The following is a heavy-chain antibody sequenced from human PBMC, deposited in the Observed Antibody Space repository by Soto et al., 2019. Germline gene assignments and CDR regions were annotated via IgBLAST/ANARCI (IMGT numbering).Heavy chain of an antibody. D-gene: IGHD4-17*01. CDR1: ADTFNSYS. Sequence: QVQLVQSGAEVKKPGSSVKVSCKASADTFNSYSLSWLRQAPGQRLEWMGGITPVFGTADYPQSFEDRLTITADDSTSTVYMELSSLRSQDTAVYYCARSLERTTVTNWFDTWGQGALVTVSS. CDR2: ITPVFGTA. V-gene: IGHV1-69*01. J-gene: IGHJ5*02. CDR3: ARSLERTTVTNWFDT.